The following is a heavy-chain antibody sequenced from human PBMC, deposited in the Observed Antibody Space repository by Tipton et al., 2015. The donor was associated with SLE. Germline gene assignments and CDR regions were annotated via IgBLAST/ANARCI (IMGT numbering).Heavy chain of an antibody. D-gene: IGHD6-13*01. CDR1: GFTFDDYA. CDR2: ISWNSGSI. J-gene: IGHJ4*02. CDR3: ASPIAAAGGY. Sequence: SLRLSCAASGFTFDDYAMHWVRQAPGKGLEWVSGISWNSGSIGYADSVKGRFTISRDNAKNSLYLQMNSLRAEDTALYYCASPIAAAGGYWGQGTLVTVSS. V-gene: IGHV3-9*01.